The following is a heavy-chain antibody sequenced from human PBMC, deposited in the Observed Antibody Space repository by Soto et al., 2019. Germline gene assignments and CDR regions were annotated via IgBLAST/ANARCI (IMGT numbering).Heavy chain of an antibody. V-gene: IGHV3-30*18. D-gene: IGHD6-6*01. J-gene: IGHJ5*02. Sequence: GGSLRLSCAASGFTFSSYGMHWVRQAPGKGLEWVAFISYDGSDKYYGDSVKGRFTISRDNSKNTLYLQMNSLRPEDTAVYSCAKVSVAVRPHRFDPWGQGTLVTVSS. CDR1: GFTFSSYG. CDR2: ISYDGSDK. CDR3: AKVSVAVRPHRFDP.